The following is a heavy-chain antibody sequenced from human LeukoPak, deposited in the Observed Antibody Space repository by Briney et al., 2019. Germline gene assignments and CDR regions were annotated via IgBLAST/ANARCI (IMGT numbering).Heavy chain of an antibody. CDR2: ISYEGRDK. CDR3: GKDQSQYSSDYYFDS. J-gene: IGHJ4*02. D-gene: IGHD3-10*01. V-gene: IGHV3-30*18. CDR1: GFTISAYG. Sequence: GRSLRLSCAASGFTISAYGMHWVRQAPSKGLEWVAVISYEGRDKHHADSVKGRFTISRDNSKNTLYLQMSSLRVEDTAVYYCGKDQSQYSSDYYFDSWGQGTLVTVSS.